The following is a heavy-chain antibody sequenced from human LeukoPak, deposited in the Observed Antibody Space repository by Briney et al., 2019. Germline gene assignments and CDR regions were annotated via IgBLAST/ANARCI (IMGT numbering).Heavy chain of an antibody. Sequence: GRSLRLSCAASGFTFSTYVMHWVRQAPGKGLEWVAVISFDGSNKNYADSVKGRFTISRDTSKNTLYLQMNSLRTEDTAVYYCARDSLTTVTTWNYWGQGTLVTVSS. CDR1: GFTFSTYV. V-gene: IGHV3-30*04. CDR2: ISFDGSNK. D-gene: IGHD4-17*01. CDR3: ARDSLTTVTTWNY. J-gene: IGHJ4*02.